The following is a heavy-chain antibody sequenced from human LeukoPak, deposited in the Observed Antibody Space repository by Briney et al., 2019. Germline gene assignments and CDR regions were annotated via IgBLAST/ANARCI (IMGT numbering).Heavy chain of an antibody. D-gene: IGHD6-19*01. CDR2: ISSSGSTI. J-gene: IGHJ1*01. CDR1: GFTFSSYS. V-gene: IGHV3-48*04. Sequence: GGSLRLSCAASGFTFSSYSMNWIRQAPGKGLEWVSYISSSGSTIYYADSVKGRFTISRDNAKDSLFLQMNSLRAEDTAVYYCARAALSWAVAGTMVQHWGQGTLVTVSS. CDR3: ARAALSWAVAGTMVQH.